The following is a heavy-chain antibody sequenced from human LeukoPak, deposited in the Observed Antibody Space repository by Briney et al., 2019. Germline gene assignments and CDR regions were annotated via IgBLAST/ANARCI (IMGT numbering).Heavy chain of an antibody. CDR3: VRQPDSARYGFDY. Sequence: GGSLRLSCEVSGFTFDNNDMHWVRQTTGKGLEWVSAIGSAGYTYYADSVRGRFTITRDNAKQSLYLQMDSLRVEDTAVYHCVRQPDSARYGFDYWGRGTQVTVSS. D-gene: IGHD1-14*01. V-gene: IGHV3-13*01. CDR1: GFTFDNND. CDR2: IGSAGYT. J-gene: IGHJ4*02.